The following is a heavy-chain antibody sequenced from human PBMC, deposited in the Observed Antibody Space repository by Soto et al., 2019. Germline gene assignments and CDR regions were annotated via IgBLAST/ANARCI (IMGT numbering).Heavy chain of an antibody. CDR2: IYYSGST. D-gene: IGHD5-18*01. J-gene: IGHJ5*02. V-gene: IGHV4-39*01. CDR1: GGSISSSSYY. Sequence: SETLSLTCTVSGGSISSSSYYWGWIRQPPGKGLEWIGSIYYSGSTYYNPSLKIRVTISVATSKNQFSLKLSSVTAADTAVYYCARRGDSYGYGWFDPWGQGTLVTVSS. CDR3: ARRGDSYGYGWFDP.